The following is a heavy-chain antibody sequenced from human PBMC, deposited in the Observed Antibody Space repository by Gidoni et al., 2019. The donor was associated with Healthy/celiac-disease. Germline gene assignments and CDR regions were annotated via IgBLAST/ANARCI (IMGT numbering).Heavy chain of an antibody. D-gene: IGHD2-8*01. CDR2: IYHSGST. CDR3: ARAGYCTNGVCLLFDY. V-gene: IGHV4-30-2*01. J-gene: IGHJ4*02. CDR1: GGSISSGGYS. Sequence: QLQLQESGSGLVKPSQTLSLTCAVSGGSISSGGYSWSWLRQPPGKGLEWIGYIYHSGSTYYNPSLKSRVTISVDRSKNQFSLKLSSVTAADTAVYYCARAGYCTNGVCLLFDYWGQGTLVTVSS.